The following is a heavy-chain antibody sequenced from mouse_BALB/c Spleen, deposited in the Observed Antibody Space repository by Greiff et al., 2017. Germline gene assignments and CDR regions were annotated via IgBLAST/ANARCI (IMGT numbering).Heavy chain of an antibody. Sequence: QVQLQQPGAELVKPGASVKLSCKASGYTFTSYWMHWVKQRPGQGLEWIGEIDPSDSYTNYNQKFKGKATLTVDKSSSTAYMQLSSLTSEDSAVYYCARGNPDYWGQGTTLTVSS. D-gene: IGHD2-1*01. CDR2: IDPSDSYT. V-gene: IGHV1-69*02. CDR1: GYTFTSYW. J-gene: IGHJ2*01. CDR3: ARGNPDY.